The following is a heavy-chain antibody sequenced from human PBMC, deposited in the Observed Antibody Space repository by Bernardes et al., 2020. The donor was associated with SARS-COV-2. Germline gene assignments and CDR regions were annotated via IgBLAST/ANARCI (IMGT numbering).Heavy chain of an antibody. CDR2: FDPEDGET. Sequence: ASVKVSCKVSGYTLTELSMHWVRQAPGKGLEWMGGFDPEDGETIYAQKFQGRVTMTEDTSTDTAYMERSSLRSEDTAVYYCETGLAVAGLPLNYYYYYGMDVWGQGTTVTVSS. CDR1: GYTLTELS. J-gene: IGHJ6*02. V-gene: IGHV1-24*01. CDR3: ETGLAVAGLPLNYYYYYGMDV. D-gene: IGHD6-19*01.